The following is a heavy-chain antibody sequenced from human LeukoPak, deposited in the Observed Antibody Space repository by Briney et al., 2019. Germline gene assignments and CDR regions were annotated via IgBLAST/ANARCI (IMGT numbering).Heavy chain of an antibody. V-gene: IGHV3-15*01. D-gene: IGHD3-22*01. Sequence: GGSLRLSCAASTFTFTNAWMSWVRQAPGKGLEWIGRIKSKTDGGTTDYAAPVKGRFTISRDDSKNTLYLQMNSLKTEDTAVYYCITDISYDSSGRLYVYWGQGTLVTVSS. CDR3: ITDISYDSSGRLYVY. CDR2: IKSKTDGGTT. J-gene: IGHJ4*02. CDR1: TFTFTNAW.